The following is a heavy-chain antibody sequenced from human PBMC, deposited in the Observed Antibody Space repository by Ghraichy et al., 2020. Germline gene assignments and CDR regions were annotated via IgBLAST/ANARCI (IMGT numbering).Heavy chain of an antibody. CDR2: INIDGSDT. Sequence: GESLNISCAASGFIFSTCWMHWVRQAPGKGLVWVSHINIDGSDTNYADSVKGRFTISRDDAKNTLYLQMSNLRVEDTAMYYCARSCSGGNFWCDNWGQGTQVTVPS. CDR1: GFIFSTCW. CDR3: ARSCSGGNFWCDN. J-gene: IGHJ4*02. D-gene: IGHD2-15*01. V-gene: IGHV3-74*01.